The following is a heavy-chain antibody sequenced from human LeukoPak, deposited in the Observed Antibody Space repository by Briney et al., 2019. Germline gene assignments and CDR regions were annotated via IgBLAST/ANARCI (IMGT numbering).Heavy chain of an antibody. CDR3: ARGVVPAVYYYYGMDV. J-gene: IGHJ6*02. V-gene: IGHV3-21*01. CDR2: ISSSSSHI. D-gene: IGHD2-2*01. CDR1: GFTFSSYS. Sequence: GGSLRLSCAASGFTFSSYSMNWVRQAPGKGLEWVSSISSSSSHIYCADSVKGRFTISRDNAKNSLYLQMNSLRAEDTAVYYCARGVVPAVYYYYGMDVWGQGTTVTVSS.